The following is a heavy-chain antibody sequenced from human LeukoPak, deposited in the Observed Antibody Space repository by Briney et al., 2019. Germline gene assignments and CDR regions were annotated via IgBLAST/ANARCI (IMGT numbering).Heavy chain of an antibody. D-gene: IGHD6-19*01. V-gene: IGHV3-53*01. CDR1: GFTVSSNY. CDR2: VYGSGRT. J-gene: IGHJ5*02. Sequence: PGGSLRLSCAASGFTVSSNYMSWVRQAPGKGLEWVAVVYGSGRTYSADSVRGRFIISRDNAKNTLYLQMNSLRAEDTAVYYCARVLDSGWSPLWFDPWGQGTLVTVSS. CDR3: ARVLDSGWSPLWFDP.